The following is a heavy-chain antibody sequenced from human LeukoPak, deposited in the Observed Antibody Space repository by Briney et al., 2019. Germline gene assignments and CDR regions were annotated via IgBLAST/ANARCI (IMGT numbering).Heavy chain of an antibody. D-gene: IGHD3-22*01. V-gene: IGHV1-69*06. J-gene: IGHJ4*02. CDR2: IIPIFGTA. CDR1: GGTFSSYA. CDR3: ARAGYYDSSSELRVDY. Sequence: SAKVSCKASGGTFSSYAISWVRQAPGQGLEWMGRIIPIFGTANYAQKFQGRVTITADKSTSTAYMELSSLRSEDTAVYYCARAGYYDSSSELRVDYWGQGTLVTVS.